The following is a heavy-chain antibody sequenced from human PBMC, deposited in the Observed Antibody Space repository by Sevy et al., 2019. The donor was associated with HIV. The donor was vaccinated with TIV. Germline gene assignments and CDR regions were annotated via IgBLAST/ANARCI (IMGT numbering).Heavy chain of an antibody. CDR3: VKGPHPAVTTSYGIDV. CDR2: IRYDGSTK. Sequence: GGSLRLSCAASGFTFKNFGMHWVRQAPGKGLEWVTFIRYDGSTKYYADSVRGRFTISRDNSKRTLYLQMNSLRPADTAVYYCVKGPHPAVTTSYGIDVWGQGTTVTVSS. CDR1: GFTFKNFG. V-gene: IGHV3-30*02. J-gene: IGHJ6*02. D-gene: IGHD4-17*01.